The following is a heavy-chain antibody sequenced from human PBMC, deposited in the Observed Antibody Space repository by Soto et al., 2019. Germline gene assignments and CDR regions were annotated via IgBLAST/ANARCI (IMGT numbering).Heavy chain of an antibody. CDR3: AREDSIIIPAVSDF. CDR1: GFYFNNYG. CDR2: VSKSDYT. Sequence: LRLSCAVSGFYFNNYGINWVRQAPGKGLEWVSSVSKSDYTYYSDSVKGRFTISRDNAKNSVSLQMNSLRAEDTAVYYCAREDSIIIPAVSDFWGQGTLVTVSS. D-gene: IGHD2-2*01. V-gene: IGHV3-21*01. J-gene: IGHJ4*02.